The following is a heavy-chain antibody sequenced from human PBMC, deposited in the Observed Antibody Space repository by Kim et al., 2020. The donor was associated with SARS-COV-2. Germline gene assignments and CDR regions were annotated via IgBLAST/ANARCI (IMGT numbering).Heavy chain of an antibody. CDR2: ISGNGANT. Sequence: GGSLRLACATSGLTFTRYAMTWVRQAPGKGLQWVSSISGNGANTYYAESIKGRFTISRDNSQNTLYLQLNSLRDDDTAVYYCAKDPNGDYVGAFDTWGQG. D-gene: IGHD4-17*01. CDR3: AKDPNGDYVGAFDT. V-gene: IGHV3-23*01. J-gene: IGHJ3*02. CDR1: GLTFTRYA.